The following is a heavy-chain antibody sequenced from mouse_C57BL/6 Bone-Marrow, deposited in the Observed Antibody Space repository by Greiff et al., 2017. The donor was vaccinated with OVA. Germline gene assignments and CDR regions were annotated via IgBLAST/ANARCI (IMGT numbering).Heavy chain of an antibody. CDR1: GYTFTSYW. Sequence: QVQLQQPGAELVMPGASVKLSCKASGYTFTSYWMHWVKQRPGQGLEWIGEIDPSDSYTNYNQKFKGKSTLTVDKSSSTAYMQLSSLTSEDSAVYYCARPVLLYYDYADFYAMDYWGQGTSVTVSS. J-gene: IGHJ4*01. D-gene: IGHD2-4*01. CDR3: ARPVLLYYDYADFYAMDY. CDR2: IDPSDSYT. V-gene: IGHV1-69*01.